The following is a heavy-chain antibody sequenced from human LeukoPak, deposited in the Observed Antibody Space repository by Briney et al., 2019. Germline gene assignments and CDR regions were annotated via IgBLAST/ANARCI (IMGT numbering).Heavy chain of an antibody. CDR1: GFTFSSYA. V-gene: IGHV3-23*01. Sequence: GGSLRLSCAASGFTFSSYAMSWVRQAPGKGLEWVSVIYSGGGGDTYYADSVKGRFTISRHDSTNTLYLQMNSLTVEDTAVYYCARALGTTPYFDCWGQGTLVTVSS. CDR3: ARALGTTPYFDC. J-gene: IGHJ4*02. CDR2: IYSGGGGDT. D-gene: IGHD3-16*01.